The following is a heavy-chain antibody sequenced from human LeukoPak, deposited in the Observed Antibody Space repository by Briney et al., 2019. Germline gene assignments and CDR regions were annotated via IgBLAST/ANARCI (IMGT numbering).Heavy chain of an antibody. CDR2: IKSKTDGGTT. Sequence: GGSLRLSCAASGFTFSNAWMSWVRQAPGKGLEWVGRIKSKTDGGTTDYAAPVKARFTISRDNSKNTLYLQMNSLKTEDTAVYYCTTDPIAARPPNDYWGQGTLVTVSS. CDR3: TTDPIAARPPNDY. V-gene: IGHV3-15*01. D-gene: IGHD6-6*01. J-gene: IGHJ4*02. CDR1: GFTFSNAW.